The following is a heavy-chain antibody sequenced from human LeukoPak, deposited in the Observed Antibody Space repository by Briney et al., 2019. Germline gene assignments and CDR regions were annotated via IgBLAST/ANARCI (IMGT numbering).Heavy chain of an antibody. Sequence: GGSLRLSCAASRFTFTRHAMSWVRQAPGKGLEGVSTTGLESVHTLCADSVQGRFTVSRDNSRNTLDLQMDNLTVDDTAIYYCVRGDDIGKHPTRAYYFDIRGQGTLVSVSS. V-gene: IGHV3-23*01. D-gene: IGHD3-10*01. CDR2: TGLESVHT. J-gene: IGHJ4*02. CDR1: RFTFTRHA. CDR3: VRGDDIGKHPTRAYYFDI.